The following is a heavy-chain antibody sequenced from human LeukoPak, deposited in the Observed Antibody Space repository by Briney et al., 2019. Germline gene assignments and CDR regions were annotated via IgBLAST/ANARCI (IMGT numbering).Heavy chain of an antibody. V-gene: IGHV1-24*01. CDR1: GYTLTELS. CDR3: ATGSGSFDY. Sequence: ASVTVSCKVSGYTLTELSLHWVRQAPGKGLEWVGGFDPEDGETIYAQKFQGRVTMTEDTSTDTAYMGLSSLRSEDTAVYYCATGSGSFDYWGQGTLVTVSS. D-gene: IGHD3-10*01. CDR2: FDPEDGET. J-gene: IGHJ4*02.